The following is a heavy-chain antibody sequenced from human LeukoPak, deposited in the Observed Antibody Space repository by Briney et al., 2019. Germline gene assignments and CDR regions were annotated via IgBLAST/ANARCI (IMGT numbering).Heavy chain of an antibody. CDR1: GGSFSGYY. J-gene: IGHJ4*02. CDR3: ARGPRLYYYDSSGYYSDY. CDR2: INHSGST. V-gene: IGHV4-34*01. D-gene: IGHD3-22*01. Sequence: PSETLSLTCAVYGGSFSGYYWSWIRQPPGKGLEWIGEINHSGSTNHNPSLKSRVTISVDTSKNQFSLKLSSVTAADTAVYYCARGPRLYYYDSSGYYSDYWGQGTLVTVSS.